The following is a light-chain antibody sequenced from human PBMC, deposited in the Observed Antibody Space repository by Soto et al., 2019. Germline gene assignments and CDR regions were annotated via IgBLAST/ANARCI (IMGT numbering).Light chain of an antibody. CDR2: DVS. V-gene: IGLV2-14*03. Sequence: QSVLTQPASVSGSPGQSITISCTGTSSDVGGYNYVSWYQQHPGKAPKLMIFDVSDRPSGVSSRFSASKSGNTASLTISGLQAEDEADYYCCSYTCSSTPWVFGTGTKVTVL. CDR1: SSDVGGYNY. CDR3: CSYTCSSTPWV. J-gene: IGLJ1*01.